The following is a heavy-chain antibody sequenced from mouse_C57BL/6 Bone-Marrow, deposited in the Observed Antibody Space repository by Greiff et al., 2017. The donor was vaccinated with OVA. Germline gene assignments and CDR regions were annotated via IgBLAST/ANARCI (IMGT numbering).Heavy chain of an antibody. V-gene: IGHV5-6*01. J-gene: IGHJ4*01. CDR1: GFTFSSYG. CDR3: ARHSITTVVGAMDY. Sequence: EVNLVESGGDLVKPGGSLKLSCAASGFTFSSYGMSWVRQTPDKRLEWVATISSGGSYTYYPDSVKGRFTISRDNAKNTLYLQMSSLKSEDTAMYYCARHSITTVVGAMDYWGQGTSVTVSS. D-gene: IGHD1-1*01. CDR2: ISSGGSYT.